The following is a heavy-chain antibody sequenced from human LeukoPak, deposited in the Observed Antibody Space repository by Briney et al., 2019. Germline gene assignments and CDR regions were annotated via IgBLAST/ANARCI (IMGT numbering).Heavy chain of an antibody. CDR2: INHSGST. V-gene: IGHV4-34*01. Sequence: SETLSLTCAVYGGSFSGYYWSWIRQPPGKGLEWIGEINHSGSTNYNPSLKSRVTISVDTSKNQFSLKLSSVAAADTAVYYCARHVYDRVFSDYWGQGTLVTVSS. CDR1: GGSFSGYY. J-gene: IGHJ4*02. D-gene: IGHD3-22*01. CDR3: ARHVYDRVFSDY.